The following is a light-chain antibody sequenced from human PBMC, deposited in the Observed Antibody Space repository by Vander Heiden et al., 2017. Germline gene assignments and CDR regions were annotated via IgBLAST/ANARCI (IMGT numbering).Light chain of an antibody. CDR2: WAS. Sequence: DIVMTQSPDSLAVSLGERATINCKSSQSVLYSSNNKNYLAWYQQKPGQPPKLLIYWASTRESGVPDRFSGSGSGTDFTLTICSLQAEDVAVYYCQQYYSTPQTFGPGTKVDIK. V-gene: IGKV4-1*01. CDR1: QSVLYSSNNKNY. J-gene: IGKJ3*01. CDR3: QQYYSTPQT.